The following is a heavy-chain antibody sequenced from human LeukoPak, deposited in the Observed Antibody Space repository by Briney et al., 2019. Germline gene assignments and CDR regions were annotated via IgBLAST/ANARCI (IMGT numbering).Heavy chain of an antibody. V-gene: IGHV4-38-2*02. CDR2: IYHSGST. D-gene: IGHD3-3*01. J-gene: IGHJ5*02. Sequence: QCLSLTCTVSGYSLSSGYYWGWIRQPPGKGLEGIGSIYHSGSTYYNPSLKSRVTPSVDTSTNPSSRRLSSVTAADTAVYYCAREPRTSQYYDFWCGYYGKELGSWFDPWGQGTLVTVSS. CDR1: GYSLSSGYY. CDR3: AREPRTSQYYDFWCGYYGKELGSWFDP.